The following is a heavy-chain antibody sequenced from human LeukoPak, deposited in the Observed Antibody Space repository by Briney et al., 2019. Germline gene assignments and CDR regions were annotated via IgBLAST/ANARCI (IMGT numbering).Heavy chain of an antibody. V-gene: IGHV3-33*08. CDR1: GFAFSVYG. Sequence: AGGSLRLSCTASGFAFSVYGMHWDRQAPGKGLEWVALIWYDGSNKYYADSVKGRFTISRDNSKNTLYLQMNSLRAEDTAVYYCAREMGLNIVATFGYWGQGTLVTVSS. J-gene: IGHJ5*01. CDR3: AREMGLNIVATFGY. D-gene: IGHD5-12*01. CDR2: IWYDGSNK.